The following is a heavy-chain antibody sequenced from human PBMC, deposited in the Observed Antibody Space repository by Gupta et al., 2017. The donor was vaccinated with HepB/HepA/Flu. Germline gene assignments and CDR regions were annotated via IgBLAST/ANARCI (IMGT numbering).Heavy chain of an antibody. D-gene: IGHD1-26*01. CDR3: ATSRARQYAVDY. CDR1: GGTFSSYA. J-gene: IGHJ4*02. CDR2: IIPIFGTA. V-gene: IGHV1-69*01. Sequence: QVQLVQSGAEVKKPGSSVKVSCKASGGTFSSYAISWVRQAPGQGLEWMGGIIPIFGTANYAQKCQGRVTSTADESTSKDYMERSSLRSEDTAGYYCATSRARQYAVDYWGQGTRVTVSS.